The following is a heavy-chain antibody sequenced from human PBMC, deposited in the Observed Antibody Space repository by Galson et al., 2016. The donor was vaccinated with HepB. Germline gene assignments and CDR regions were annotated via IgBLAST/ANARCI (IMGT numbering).Heavy chain of an antibody. J-gene: IGHJ6*03. Sequence: SLRLSCAASGFTFDSYWMSWVRQAPGKGLEWVANIKEDGSQKYYVDSVKGRFTISRDNSKNTLYLQMNSLRAEDTAVYYCAKDRRLLWFGEFNYYMDVWGKGTTVTVSS. CDR1: GFTFDSYW. V-gene: IGHV3-7*05. D-gene: IGHD3-10*01. CDR2: IKEDGSQK. CDR3: AKDRRLLWFGEFNYYMDV.